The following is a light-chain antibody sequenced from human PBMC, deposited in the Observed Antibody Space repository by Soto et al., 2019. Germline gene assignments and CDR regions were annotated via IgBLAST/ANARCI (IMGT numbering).Light chain of an antibody. J-gene: IGKJ4*01. CDR2: DAS. CDR1: QSVGYH. CDR3: QQRSNWPPVT. V-gene: IGKV3-11*01. Sequence: EIVLTQSPATLSLSPGERATLSCRASQSVGYHLAWYQQKPGQAPRLLIYDASNRATGIPARFSGSGSGTDFTLASSSREPEDLAVYYCQQRSNWPPVTFGGGTKVEIK.